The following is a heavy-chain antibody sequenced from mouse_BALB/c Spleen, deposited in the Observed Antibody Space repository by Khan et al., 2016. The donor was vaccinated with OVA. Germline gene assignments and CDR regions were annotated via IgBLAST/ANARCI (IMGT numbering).Heavy chain of an antibody. J-gene: IGHJ2*01. CDR2: INPSTAYT. CDR1: GYTFINYW. V-gene: IGHV1-4*01. Sequence: QVQLQQSGAELAKPGASVKMSCKASGYTFINYWILWVKQRPGQGLEWIGYINPSTAYTEYTHNFKDKATLTADNSSSTAYMQLSSLTSEDAAVYYGARRGLRWDFDYWGQGTTLTVSS. CDR3: ARRGLRWDFDY. D-gene: IGHD1-1*01.